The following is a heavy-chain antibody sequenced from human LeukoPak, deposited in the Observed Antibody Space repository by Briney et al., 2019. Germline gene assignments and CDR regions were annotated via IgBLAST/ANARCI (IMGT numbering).Heavy chain of an antibody. J-gene: IGHJ4*02. V-gene: IGHV4-59*02. D-gene: IGHD4-23*01. CDR2: IYNSGST. CDR1: GDSVSNYY. Sequence: KASETLSLTCTVSGDSVSNYYWSWIRQPPGKGLEWIGYIYNSGSTNYNPSLKSRVTISADTSKNQFSLKVNSVTAADTAVYYCARDSVGKHFDYWGQGTLVTVSS. CDR3: ARDSVGKHFDY.